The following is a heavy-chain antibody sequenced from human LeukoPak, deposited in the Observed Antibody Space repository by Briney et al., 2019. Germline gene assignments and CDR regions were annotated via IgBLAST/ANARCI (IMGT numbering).Heavy chain of an antibody. V-gene: IGHV3-20*04. CDR1: GFTFDDYG. D-gene: IGHD3-10*01. J-gene: IGHJ4*02. Sequence: PGWSLRLSCAASGFTFDDYGMSWVRQAPGKGLEWVSGINWNGGSTGYADSVKGRFTISRDNAKNSLYLQMNSLRAEDTALYYCARDYYGSGSYYNPAYWGQGTLVTVSS. CDR3: ARDYYGSGSYYNPAY. CDR2: INWNGGST.